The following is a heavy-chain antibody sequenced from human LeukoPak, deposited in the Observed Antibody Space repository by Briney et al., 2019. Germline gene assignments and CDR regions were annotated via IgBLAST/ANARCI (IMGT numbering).Heavy chain of an antibody. D-gene: IGHD3-16*01. CDR3: ARVPRVRHGGRGYNWFDP. CDR2: INHSGST. V-gene: IGHV4-34*01. CDR1: GGSFSGYY. J-gene: IGHJ5*02. Sequence: SETLSLTCAVYGGSFSGYYWSWVRQPPGKGLEWTGEINHSGSTNYNPSLKSRVTISVDTSKNQFSLKLSSVTAADTAVYYCARVPRVRHGGRGYNWFDPWGQGTLVTVSS.